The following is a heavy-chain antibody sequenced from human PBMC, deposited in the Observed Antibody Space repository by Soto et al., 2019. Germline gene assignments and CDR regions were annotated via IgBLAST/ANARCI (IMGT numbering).Heavy chain of an antibody. CDR1: GYTFTSYG. J-gene: IGHJ5*02. CDR2: ISAYNGNT. CDR3: ARDQSITMIGGFDP. D-gene: IGHD3-22*01. V-gene: IGHV1-18*01. Sequence: ASVNVSCKASGYTFTSYGISWVRQTPGQGLEWMGWISAYNGNTNYAQKLQGRVTMTTDTSTSTAYMELRSLRSDDTAVYYCARDQSITMIGGFDPWGQGTLVTVSS.